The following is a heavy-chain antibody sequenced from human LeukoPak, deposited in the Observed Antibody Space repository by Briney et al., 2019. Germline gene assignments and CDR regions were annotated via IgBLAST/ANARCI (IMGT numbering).Heavy chain of an antibody. CDR1: GFTFSRYW. Sequence: PGGSLRLPCAASGFTFSRYWMHWVRQAPGKGLVWVSRINEDGSTTSYADSVKGRFTISRDNAKNTLYLQMNGLRDEDTAVYYCARGGLEPVDYWGQGTLVTVSS. D-gene: IGHD1-14*01. J-gene: IGHJ4*02. CDR2: INEDGSTT. CDR3: ARGGLEPVDY. V-gene: IGHV3-74*01.